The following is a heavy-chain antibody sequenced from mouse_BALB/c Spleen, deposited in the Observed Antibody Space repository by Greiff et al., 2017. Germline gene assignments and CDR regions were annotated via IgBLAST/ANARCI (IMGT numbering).Heavy chain of an antibody. CDR1: GFTFSSYA. D-gene: IGHD2-12*01. Sequence: DVMLVESGGGLVKPGGSLKLSCAASGFTFSSYAMSWVRQTPEKRLEWVASISSGGSTYYPDSVKGRFTISRDNARNILYLQMSSLRSEDTAMYYCARGDDRRGYYFDYWGQGTTLTVSS. CDR2: ISSGGST. V-gene: IGHV5-6-5*01. J-gene: IGHJ2*01. CDR3: ARGDDRRGYYFDY.